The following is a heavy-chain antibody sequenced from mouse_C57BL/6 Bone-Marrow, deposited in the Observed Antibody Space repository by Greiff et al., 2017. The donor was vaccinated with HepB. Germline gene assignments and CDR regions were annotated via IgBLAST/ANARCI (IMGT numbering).Heavy chain of an antibody. CDR3: ASAYYYGWFAY. V-gene: IGHV1-81*01. D-gene: IGHD1-1*01. J-gene: IGHJ3*01. CDR1: GYTFTSYG. CDR2: IYPRSGNT. Sequence: QVHVKQSGAELARPGASVKLSCKASGYTFTSYGISWVKQRTGQGLEWIGEIYPRSGNTYYNEKFKGKATLTADKSSSTAYMELRSLKSEDSAVYVCASAYYYGWFAYWGQGTLVTVSA.